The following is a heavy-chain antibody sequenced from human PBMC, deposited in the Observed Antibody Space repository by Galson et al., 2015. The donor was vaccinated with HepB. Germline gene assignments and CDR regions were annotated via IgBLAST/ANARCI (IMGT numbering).Heavy chain of an antibody. J-gene: IGHJ5*02. CDR1: GGTFSSYA. CDR2: IIPIFGTA. V-gene: IGHV1-69*13. D-gene: IGHD3-10*01. Sequence: SVKVSCKASGGTFSSYAISWVRQAPGQGLEWMGGIIPIFGTANYAQKFQGRVTITADESTSTAYMELSSLRSEDTAVYYCARAGGRLSYYYDNWFDPWGQGTLVTVSS. CDR3: ARAGGRLSYYYDNWFDP.